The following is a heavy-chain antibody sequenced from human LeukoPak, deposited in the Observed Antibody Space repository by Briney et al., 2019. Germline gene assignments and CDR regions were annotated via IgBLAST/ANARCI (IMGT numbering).Heavy chain of an antibody. CDR3: ARGYSSGFYMDV. CDR1: EFTFSSYS. J-gene: IGHJ6*03. CDR2: ISRSSTTI. D-gene: IGHD6-19*01. V-gene: IGHV3-48*01. Sequence: GGSLRLSCAASEFTFSSYSMNWVRQAPGKGLEWISYISRSSTTINYADSLKGRFTVSRDNAKNSLYLQMNSLRAEDTAVYYCARGYSSGFYMDVWGKGTTVTVSS.